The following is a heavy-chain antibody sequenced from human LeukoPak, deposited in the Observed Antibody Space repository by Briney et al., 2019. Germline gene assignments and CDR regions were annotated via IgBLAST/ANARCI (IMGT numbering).Heavy chain of an antibody. Sequence: SETLSLTCTVSDASISGYYWSWIRQPPGKGLEWIGSIHFSGSTNYDPSLRSRVTISVDTSKNQLSLKLSSVTAADTAVYYCARDLGGIYFDYWGQGTLVTVSS. CDR3: ARDLGGIYFDY. V-gene: IGHV4-59*01. J-gene: IGHJ4*02. D-gene: IGHD1-26*01. CDR2: IHFSGST. CDR1: DASISGYY.